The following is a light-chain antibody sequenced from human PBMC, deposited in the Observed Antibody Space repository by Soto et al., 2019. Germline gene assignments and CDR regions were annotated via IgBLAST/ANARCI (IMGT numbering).Light chain of an antibody. Sequence: EIVMTQSPATLSVSPGERATLSCRASQSVSSNLAWYQQKPGQAPRLLIYGASTRATGIPARFSGSGSGTEFTITISSLQSEDFAVYYWQQYNNWPPGTFGQGTKLEIK. CDR3: QQYNNWPPGT. J-gene: IGKJ2*01. CDR2: GAS. V-gene: IGKV3-15*01. CDR1: QSVSSN.